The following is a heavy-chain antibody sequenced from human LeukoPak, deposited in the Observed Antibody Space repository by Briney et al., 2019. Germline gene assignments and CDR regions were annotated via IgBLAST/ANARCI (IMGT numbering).Heavy chain of an antibody. J-gene: IGHJ5*02. D-gene: IGHD6-13*01. CDR1: GYSISSGYY. CDR3: ARCIAAAGKAFDP. V-gene: IGHV4-38-2*02. CDR2: IYHRGST. Sequence: TSETLSLTCTVSGYSISSGYYWGWIRQPPGKGLEWIGIIYHRGSTYYNPSLKSRVTISVDTSKNQFSLKLSPVTAADTAVYYCARCIAAAGKAFDPWGQGTLVTVSS.